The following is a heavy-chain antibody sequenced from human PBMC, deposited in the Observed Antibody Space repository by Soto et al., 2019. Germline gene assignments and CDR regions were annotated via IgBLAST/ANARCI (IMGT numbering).Heavy chain of an antibody. CDR2: IKQDGSEK. J-gene: IGHJ4*02. Sequence: GGSLRLSCAASGFTFSSYWMSWVRQAPGKGLEWVANIKQDGSEKYYVDSVMGRFTISRDNAKNSLYLQMNSLRAEDTAVYYCASHIWWNYRHIDYWGQGTLVTVSS. V-gene: IGHV3-7*03. D-gene: IGHD3-16*02. CDR1: GFTFSSYW. CDR3: ASHIWWNYRHIDY.